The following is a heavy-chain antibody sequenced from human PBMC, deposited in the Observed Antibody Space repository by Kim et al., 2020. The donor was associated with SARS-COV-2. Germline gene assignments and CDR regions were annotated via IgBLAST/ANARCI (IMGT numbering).Heavy chain of an antibody. J-gene: IGHJ4*02. CDR2: TYYRSKWYN. V-gene: IGHV6-1*01. D-gene: IGHD6-13*01. Sequence: SQTLSLTCAISGDSVSSNRATWGWIRQSPSRGLEWLGRTYYRSKWYNDYAVAVKSRIIINPDTSKNHFSLQLNSVTPEDTAVYYCARVQDSLYDYWGQGTLVTVSS. CDR3: ARVQDSLYDY. CDR1: GDSVSSNRAT.